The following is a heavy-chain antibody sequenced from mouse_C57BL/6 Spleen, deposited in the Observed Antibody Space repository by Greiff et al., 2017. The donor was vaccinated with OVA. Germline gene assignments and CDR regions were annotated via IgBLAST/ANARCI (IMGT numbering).Heavy chain of an antibody. Sequence: EVKLMESGGGLVKPGGSLKLSCAASGFTFSDYGMHWVRQAPEKGLEWVAYISSGSSTIYYADTVKGRFTISRDNAKNTLFLQMTSLRSEDTAMYYCARNYYGSRWYFDVWGTGTTVTVSP. V-gene: IGHV5-17*01. CDR1: GFTFSDYG. D-gene: IGHD1-1*01. CDR3: ARNYYGSRWYFDV. J-gene: IGHJ1*03. CDR2: ISSGSSTI.